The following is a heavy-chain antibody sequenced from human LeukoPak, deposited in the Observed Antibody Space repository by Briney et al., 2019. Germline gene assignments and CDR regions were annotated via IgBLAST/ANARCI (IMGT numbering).Heavy chain of an antibody. D-gene: IGHD3-22*01. J-gene: IGHJ4*02. CDR2: IIPIFGTA. CDR3: ARSGDYYDSSGYPVFDY. V-gene: IGHV1-69*01. Sequence: GSSVKVSCKASGGTFSSYAISWLRQAPGQGLEWMGGIIPIFGTANYAQKFQGRVTITADESTSTAYMELSSLRSEDTAVCSCARSGDYYDSSGYPVFDYWGQGTLVTVSS. CDR1: GGTFSSYA.